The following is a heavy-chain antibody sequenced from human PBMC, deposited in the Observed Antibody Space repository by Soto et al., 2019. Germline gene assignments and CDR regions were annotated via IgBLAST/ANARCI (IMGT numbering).Heavy chain of an antibody. CDR2: IYYSGNT. Sequence: VQLQESGPGLVKPSQTLSLTCTVSGDSITSGDYYWSWIRQPPGTGLEWIGYIYYSGNTNYNPSLTSPVIMSVAPSKNQFSLKLISVTAADTAVYYCASFVVLLWGGVSPAESWGSYYFDNWGQGTLVTVSS. V-gene: IGHV4-30-4*01. CDR3: ASFVVLLWGGVSPAESWGSYYFDN. D-gene: IGHD2-8*01. J-gene: IGHJ4*02. CDR1: GDSITSGDYY.